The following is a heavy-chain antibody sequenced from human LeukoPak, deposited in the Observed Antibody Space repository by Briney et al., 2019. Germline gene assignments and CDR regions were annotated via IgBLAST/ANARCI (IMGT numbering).Heavy chain of an antibody. CDR3: ARDSGVWGSYRTSAFDI. D-gene: IGHD3-16*02. CDR2: IIPIFGTA. CDR1: GSTLSSYV. J-gene: IGHJ3*02. Sequence: ASVKVSCKASGSTLSSYVISWVRQAPGKGLEWMGGIIPIFGTANYAQKIQGRVTITTDESTSTAYMELSSLRSEDTAVYYCARDSGVWGSYRTSAFDIWGQGTLLTVSS. V-gene: IGHV1-69*05.